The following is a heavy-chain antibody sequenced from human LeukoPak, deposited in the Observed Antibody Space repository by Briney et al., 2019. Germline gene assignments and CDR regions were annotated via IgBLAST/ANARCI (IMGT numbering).Heavy chain of an antibody. Sequence: ASVTVSCKASGYTFTSYYMHWVRQAPGQGLEWMGIINPSGGSPSYAQKFQGRVTMTRDMSTSTVYMEMSSLGSEDTAVYYCARDPPPSRYSYGQYYFDYWGQGTLVTVSS. V-gene: IGHV1-46*01. D-gene: IGHD5-18*01. CDR3: ARDPPPSRYSYGQYYFDY. J-gene: IGHJ4*02. CDR1: GYTFTSYY. CDR2: INPSGGSP.